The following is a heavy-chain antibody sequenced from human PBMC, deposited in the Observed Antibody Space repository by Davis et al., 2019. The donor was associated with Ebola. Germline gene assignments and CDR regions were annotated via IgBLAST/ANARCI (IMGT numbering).Heavy chain of an antibody. CDR2: ISYSGST. CDR3: ARGPRGYSYGTYYYYYGMDV. J-gene: IGHJ6*02. CDR1: GGSISSYY. V-gene: IGHV4-59*12. Sequence: MPSETLSLTCTVSGGSISSYYWSWIRQPPGKGLEWIGYISYSGSTNYNPSLRSRVTISVDTSKNQFSLKLSSVTAADTAVYYCARGPRGYSYGTYYYYYGMDVWGQGTTVTVSS. D-gene: IGHD5-18*01.